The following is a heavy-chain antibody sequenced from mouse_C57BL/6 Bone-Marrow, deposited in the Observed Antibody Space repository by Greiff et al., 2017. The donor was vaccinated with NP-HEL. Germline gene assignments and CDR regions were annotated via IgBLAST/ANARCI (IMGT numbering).Heavy chain of an antibody. CDR3: TTTLWG. CDR1: GFNITDDY. V-gene: IGHV14-4*01. CDR2: INPENGDT. J-gene: IGHJ4*01. Sequence: EVQLQQSGAELVRPGASVKLSCTASGFNITDDYMHWVKQRPDQGLEWIGWINPENGDTEYASKFQGKATITAYTSSNTAYLQLSSLTAEDTAVYYCTTTLWGWGQGTAVTVSS. D-gene: IGHD6-1*01.